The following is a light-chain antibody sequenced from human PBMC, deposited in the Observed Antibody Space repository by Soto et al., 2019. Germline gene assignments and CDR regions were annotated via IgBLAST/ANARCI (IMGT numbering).Light chain of an antibody. Sequence: DIQMTQSPSTLSASVGDRVTITCWASQTVVTWLAWYQQKPGKAPKLLIYDASTLDSGVPSRFSGRGSGTQFTLTISSLQPDDFATYYCQQYNSYSPYTFGQGTKIEIK. J-gene: IGKJ2*01. CDR3: QQYNSYSPYT. CDR2: DAS. V-gene: IGKV1-5*01. CDR1: QTVVTW.